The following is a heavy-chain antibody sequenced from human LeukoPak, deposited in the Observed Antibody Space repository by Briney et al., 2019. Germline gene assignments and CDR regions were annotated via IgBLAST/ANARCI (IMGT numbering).Heavy chain of an antibody. CDR1: GFTFDDYG. CDR3: AKGVSMVRGVPWFDP. D-gene: IGHD3-10*01. Sequence: PPGGSLRLSCAASGFTFDDYGMSWVRQAPGKGLEWVSGINWNGGSTYYADSVKGRFTISRDNSKNTLYLQMNSLRAEDTAVYYCAKGVSMVRGVPWFDPWGQGALVTVSS. CDR2: INWNGGST. V-gene: IGHV3-20*04. J-gene: IGHJ5*02.